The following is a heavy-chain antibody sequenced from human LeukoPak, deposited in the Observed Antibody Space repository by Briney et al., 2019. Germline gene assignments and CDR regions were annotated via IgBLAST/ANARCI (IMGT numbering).Heavy chain of an antibody. CDR3: IAVAGTYYYGIDV. Sequence: PGGSLRLSCAASGFTFSSYEMNWVRQAPGKGLEWVSYISSSGSTIYYADSVKGRFTISRDNAKNSLYLQMNSLRAEDTAVYYGIAVAGTYYYGIDVWGKGTTVTVSS. CDR1: GFTFSSYE. V-gene: IGHV3-48*03. J-gene: IGHJ6*04. CDR2: ISSSGSTI. D-gene: IGHD6-19*01.